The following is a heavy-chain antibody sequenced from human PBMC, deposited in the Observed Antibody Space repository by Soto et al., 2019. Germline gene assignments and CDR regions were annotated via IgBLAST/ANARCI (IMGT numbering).Heavy chain of an antibody. CDR3: TTDNGPDSSLRGAGAFDI. V-gene: IGHV3-15*01. J-gene: IGHJ3*02. CDR1: GFTFSNAW. D-gene: IGHD3-22*01. CDR2: IKSKTDGGTT. Sequence: GESLKISCAASGFTFSNAWMSWVRQAPGKGLEWVGRIKSKTDGGTTDYAAPVKGRFTISRDDSKNTLYLQMNSLKTEDTAVYYCTTDNGPDSSLRGAGAFDIWGQGTRVTVSS.